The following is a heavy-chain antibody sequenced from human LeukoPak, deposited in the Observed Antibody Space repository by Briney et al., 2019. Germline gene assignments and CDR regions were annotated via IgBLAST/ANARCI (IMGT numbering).Heavy chain of an antibody. Sequence: ASVKVSCKTSGYTFSNSAIFWVGQAPGQGLEWMGWISTYNSNSQSSHKVQGRVTLTTDTASTTAYMELENLRFDDTAVYYCARVAGGSFGYYFDFWGQGTLVTVSS. V-gene: IGHV1-18*01. CDR3: ARVAGGSFGYYFDF. D-gene: IGHD2-15*01. CDR1: GYTFSNSA. CDR2: ISTYNSNS. J-gene: IGHJ4*02.